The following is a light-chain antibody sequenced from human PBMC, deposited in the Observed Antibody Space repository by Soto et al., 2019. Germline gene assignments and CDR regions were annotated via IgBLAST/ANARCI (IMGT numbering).Light chain of an antibody. CDR3: QQYSGSAPRT. Sequence: EVVLTQSPGTLSLSPGERATLYCRTSQTIVSTYLAWYQQKAGQAPRLLMYGTSSRATGIPDRFSGSGSGTDFTLTISSVEPEDFAIYYCQQYSGSAPRTFGQGNKVEIK. J-gene: IGKJ1*01. CDR1: QTIVSTY. V-gene: IGKV3-20*01. CDR2: GTS.